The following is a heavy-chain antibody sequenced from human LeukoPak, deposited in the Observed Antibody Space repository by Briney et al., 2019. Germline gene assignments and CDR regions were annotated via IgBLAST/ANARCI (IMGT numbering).Heavy chain of an antibody. V-gene: IGHV1-46*01. CDR2: INPSGGST. D-gene: IGHD3-3*01. CDR1: VYTFTSYY. J-gene: IGHJ6*03. Sequence: ASVTVSCKASVYTFTSYYMHWVRQAPGQGLEWMGIINPSGGSTSYAQKFQGRVTMTRDMSTSTVYMELSSLRSEDTAVYYCARALYDFSSSYYYYYMDVWGKGTTVTVSS. CDR3: ARALYDFSSSYYYYYMDV.